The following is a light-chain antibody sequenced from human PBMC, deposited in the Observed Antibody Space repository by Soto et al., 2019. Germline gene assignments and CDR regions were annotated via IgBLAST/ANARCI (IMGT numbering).Light chain of an antibody. Sequence: EIVLTQSPGTLSLSPGERATLSCRASQSVSSSFLAWYQQKPGQAPRLLIYGASSRATDIPDRFSGSGSGTDFTLTISRLEPEDLAVYYCLQYDSSPWTFGQGTKVEIK. CDR2: GAS. V-gene: IGKV3-20*01. CDR3: LQYDSSPWT. J-gene: IGKJ1*01. CDR1: QSVSSSF.